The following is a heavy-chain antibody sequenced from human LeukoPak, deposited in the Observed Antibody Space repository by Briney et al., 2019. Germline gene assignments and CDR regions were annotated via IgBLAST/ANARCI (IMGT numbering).Heavy chain of an antibody. CDR3: ARERPPYYYGSGSYRAFDT. J-gene: IGHJ3*02. V-gene: IGHV4-34*01. D-gene: IGHD3-10*01. Sequence: SSETLSLTCAVYGGSFSGYYWSWIRQPPGKGLEWIGEINHSGSTNYNPSLKSRVTISVDTSKNQFSLKLSSVTAADTAVYYCARERPPYYYGSGSYRAFDTWGQGTMVTVSS. CDR2: INHSGST. CDR1: GGSFSGYY.